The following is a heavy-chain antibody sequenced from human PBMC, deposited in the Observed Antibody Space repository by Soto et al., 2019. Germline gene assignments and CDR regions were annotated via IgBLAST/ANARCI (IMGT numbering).Heavy chain of an antibody. CDR2: VFYLGRT. D-gene: IGHD3-10*01. CDR1: GGSISSSSYH. CDR3: ARQGGSGTYYNGLDYFDS. Sequence: SETLSLTCTVSGGSISSSSYHWGWIRQPPGKGLEWIGSVFYLGRTYNNPSLRSRVTMSVDTSKNQFSLNLSSLTVLDTAVYYCARQGGSGTYYNGLDYFDSWGQGTLVTVSS. J-gene: IGHJ4*02. V-gene: IGHV4-39*01.